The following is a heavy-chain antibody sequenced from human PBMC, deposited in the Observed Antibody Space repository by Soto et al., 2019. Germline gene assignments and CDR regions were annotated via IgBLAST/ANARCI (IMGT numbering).Heavy chain of an antibody. V-gene: IGHV3-30*18. CDR3: AKDHSYYGSGLNWFDP. D-gene: IGHD3-10*01. CDR1: GFTFSSYG. CDR2: ISYDGSNK. J-gene: IGHJ5*02. Sequence: GGSLRLSCAASGFTFSSYGMRWVRQAPGKGLEWVAVISYDGSNKYYADSVKGRFTISRDNSKSTLYLQMNSLRAEDTAVYYCAKDHSYYGSGLNWFDPWGQGTLVTVSS.